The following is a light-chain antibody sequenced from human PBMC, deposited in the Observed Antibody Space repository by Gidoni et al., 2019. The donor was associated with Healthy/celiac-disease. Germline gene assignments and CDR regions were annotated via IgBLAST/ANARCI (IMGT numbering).Light chain of an antibody. CDR3: QHYDNLPPT. J-gene: IGKJ5*01. Sequence: DIQMTQSPSSLSASVGDRVTITCQASQDISNYLNWYQQKPGKAPKLLNYDASNLETGVPSRFSGSGSGTDFTFTISSLHPEDIATYYCQHYDNLPPTFGQGTRLEIK. CDR1: QDISNY. V-gene: IGKV1-33*01. CDR2: DAS.